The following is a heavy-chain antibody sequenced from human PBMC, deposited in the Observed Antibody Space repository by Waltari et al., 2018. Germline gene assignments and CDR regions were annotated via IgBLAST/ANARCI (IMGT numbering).Heavy chain of an antibody. CDR3: ARGVNTGKGLDY. CDR1: GFTFSSYW. V-gene: IGHV3-74*01. Sequence: EVQLVESGGGLVQPGGSLRLSCAASGFTFSSYWMHWVRQAPGKGLVWVSSINSDGSSTSYADSVKGRFTISRDNAKNTLYLQMNSLRAEDTAVYYCARGVNTGKGLDYWGQGTLVTVSS. J-gene: IGHJ4*02. D-gene: IGHD3-10*01. CDR2: INSDGSST.